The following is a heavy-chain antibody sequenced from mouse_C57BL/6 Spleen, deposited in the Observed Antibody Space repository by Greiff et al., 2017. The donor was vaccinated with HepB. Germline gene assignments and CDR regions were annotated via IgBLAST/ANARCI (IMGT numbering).Heavy chain of an antibody. CDR2: IYPSDSET. D-gene: IGHD1-1*01. CDR3: ARGDTTVVAPVAS. J-gene: IGHJ3*01. CDR1: GYTFTSYW. Sequence: QVQLQQPGAELVRPGSSVKLSCKASGYTFTSYWMDWVKQRPGQGLEWIGNIYPSDSETHYNQKFKDKATLTVDKSSSTAYMHLSSLTSEDSAVYYCARGDTTVVAPVASWGQGTLVTVSA. V-gene: IGHV1-61*01.